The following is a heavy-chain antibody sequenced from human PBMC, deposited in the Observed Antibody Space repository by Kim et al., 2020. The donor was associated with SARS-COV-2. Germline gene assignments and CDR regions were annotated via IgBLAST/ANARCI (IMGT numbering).Heavy chain of an antibody. Sequence: SETLSLTCTVSGGSISSGGYYWSWIRQHPGKGLEWIGYIYYSGSTYYNPSLKSRVTISVDTSKNRFSLKLSPVTAADTAVYYCARAWESVAGTNFDYWGQGTMVTVSS. J-gene: IGHJ4*02. D-gene: IGHD6-19*01. V-gene: IGHV4-31*03. CDR1: GGSISSGGYY. CDR3: ARAWESVAGTNFDY. CDR2: IYYSGST.